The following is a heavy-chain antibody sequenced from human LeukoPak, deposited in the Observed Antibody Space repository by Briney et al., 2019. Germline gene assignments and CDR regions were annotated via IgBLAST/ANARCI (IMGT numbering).Heavy chain of an antibody. CDR2: INSDGSST. CDR1: GFTFSSYW. D-gene: IGHD3-22*01. Sequence: GGSLRLSCAASGFTFSSYWMHWVRQAPGKGLVWVSGINSDGSSTSCADSVKGRFTISRDNAKNRLYLQMNSLRAEDTAVYYCATSYYDSSGYYFGDAFDIWGQGTMVTVSS. CDR3: ATSYYDSSGYYFGDAFDI. J-gene: IGHJ3*02. V-gene: IGHV3-74*01.